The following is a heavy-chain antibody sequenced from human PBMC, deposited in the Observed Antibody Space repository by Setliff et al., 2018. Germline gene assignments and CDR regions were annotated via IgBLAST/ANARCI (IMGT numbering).Heavy chain of an antibody. CDR1: GGTFSSYA. CDR3: ARGGNPPYDAFDI. V-gene: IGHV1-69*05. D-gene: IGHD2-15*01. J-gene: IGHJ3*02. Sequence: SVKVSCKASGGTFSSYAISWVRQAPGQGLKWMGGIIPIFGTANYAQKFQGRVTITTDESTSTAYMELSSLRSEDTAVYYCARGGNPPYDAFDIWGQGTMVTVS. CDR2: IIPIFGTA.